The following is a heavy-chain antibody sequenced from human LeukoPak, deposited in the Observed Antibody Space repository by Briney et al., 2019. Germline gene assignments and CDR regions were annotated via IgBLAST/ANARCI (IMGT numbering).Heavy chain of an antibody. CDR1: GFTFSSYA. D-gene: IGHD6-13*01. J-gene: IGHJ4*02. CDR3: ARGIARGAPDFDY. V-gene: IGHV3-30*04. Sequence: PGGSLRLSCAASGFTFSSYAMHWVRQAPGKGLEWVAVISYDGSNKYYADSVKGRFTISRDNSKNTLYLQMNSLRAEDTAVYYCARGIARGAPDFDYWGQGTLVTVSS. CDR2: ISYDGSNK.